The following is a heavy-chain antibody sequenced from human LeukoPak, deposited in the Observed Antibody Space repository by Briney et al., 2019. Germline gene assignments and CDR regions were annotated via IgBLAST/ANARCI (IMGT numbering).Heavy chain of an antibody. V-gene: IGHV4-34*01. CDR2: INHSGST. Sequence: SETLSLTCAVYGGSFSGYYWSWIRQPPGKGLEWIGEINHSGSTNYNPSLKSRVTISVDTSKNQFSLNLSSVTAADTAVYYCARPPKKTYYYGMDVWGQGTTVTVSS. CDR1: GGSFSGYY. J-gene: IGHJ6*02. CDR3: ARPPKKTYYYGMDV.